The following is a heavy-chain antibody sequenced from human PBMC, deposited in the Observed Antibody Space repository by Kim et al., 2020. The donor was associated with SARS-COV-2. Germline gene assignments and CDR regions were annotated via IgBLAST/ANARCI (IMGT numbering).Heavy chain of an antibody. CDR1: GFTFSSYS. D-gene: IGHD3-22*01. CDR2: ISSSSSYI. J-gene: IGHJ4*02. V-gene: IGHV3-21*01. Sequence: GGSLRLSCAASGFTFSSYSMNWVRQAPGKGLEWVSSISSSSSYIYYADSVKGRFTISRDNAKNSLYLQMNSLRAEDTAVYYCARYYYDSSGSYYFDYWGQGTLVTVSS. CDR3: ARYYYDSSGSYYFDY.